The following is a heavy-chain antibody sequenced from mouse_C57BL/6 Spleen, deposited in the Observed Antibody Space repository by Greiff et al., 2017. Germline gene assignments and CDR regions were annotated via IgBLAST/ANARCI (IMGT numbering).Heavy chain of an antibody. J-gene: IGHJ3*01. CDR3: TVYYSNYVAY. CDR2: IDPENGDT. V-gene: IGHV14-4*01. D-gene: IGHD2-5*01. CDR1: GFNIKDDY. Sequence: EVQLQQSGAELVRPGASVKLSCTASGFNIKDDYMHWVKQRPEQGLEWIGGIDPENGDTEYASKFQGKATITADTSSNTAYLQLSSLTSEVTAFYYCTVYYSNYVAYWGQGILVTVAA.